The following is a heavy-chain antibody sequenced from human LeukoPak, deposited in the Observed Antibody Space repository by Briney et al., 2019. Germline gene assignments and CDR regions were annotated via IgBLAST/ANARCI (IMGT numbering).Heavy chain of an antibody. D-gene: IGHD3-10*01. CDR3: ARALWFGEFRAYYYYYMDV. V-gene: IGHV1-69*13. CDR1: GGTFSSYA. Sequence: GASVKVSCKASGGTFSSYAISWVRQAPGQGLEWMGGIIPIFGTANYAQKFQGRVTITADESTSTAYMELSSLRSEDTAVYYCARALWFGEFRAYYYYYMDVWGKGTTVTISS. J-gene: IGHJ6*03. CDR2: IIPIFGTA.